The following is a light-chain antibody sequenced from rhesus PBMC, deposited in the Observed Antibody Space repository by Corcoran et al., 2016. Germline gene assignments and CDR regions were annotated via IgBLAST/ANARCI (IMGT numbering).Light chain of an antibody. J-gene: IGKJ2*01. CDR3: QHGYGTPYS. Sequence: DIQMTQSPSSLSASVGDRVTITCRASENVNNYLNWYQQKPGKAPKLRIYKASTLQSGVPSRFSGSVSGTDYTFTISSLQPEDVATYYCQHGYGTPYSFGQGTKVEIK. CDR2: KAS. V-gene: IGKV1-74*01. CDR1: ENVNNY.